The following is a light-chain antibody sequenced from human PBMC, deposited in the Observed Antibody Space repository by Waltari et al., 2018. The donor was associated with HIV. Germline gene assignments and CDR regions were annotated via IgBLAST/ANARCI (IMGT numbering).Light chain of an antibody. J-gene: IGLJ3*02. Sequence: SYVLTQPPSVSVAPGQTARITCEGNKIGSESVHWYQQRPGQAPVVVIYHDRDRTSGMPERFSGSNSGNTATLTITRVEAGDEADYYCQLFQCCNNWVFGGGTKLTVL. V-gene: IGLV3-21*01. CDR2: HDR. CDR3: QLFQCCNNWV. CDR1: KIGSES.